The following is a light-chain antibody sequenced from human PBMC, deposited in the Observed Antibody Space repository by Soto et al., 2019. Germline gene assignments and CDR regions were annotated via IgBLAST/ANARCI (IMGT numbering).Light chain of an antibody. CDR1: QGIRRW. Sequence: DIQMTQSPSSVSASVGDRVTITCRASQGIRRWLAWYQQKPGKAPKLLIYAASSLQSGVPSRFSGSGSGTDFTLTISSLQPEDFATYYRQQANSFPFTFGPGTKVDIK. V-gene: IGKV1-12*01. CDR3: QQANSFPFT. J-gene: IGKJ3*01. CDR2: AAS.